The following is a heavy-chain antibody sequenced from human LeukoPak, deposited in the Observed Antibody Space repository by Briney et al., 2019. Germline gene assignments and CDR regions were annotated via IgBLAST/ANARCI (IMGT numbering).Heavy chain of an antibody. Sequence: ASVTVSCKASGYTFTAQYMHWVRQAPGQGLEWMGRINPSSGGTNYVQKFQGRVTTTRDTSITTAYMELTSLISDDTAEYYCASGTTERIDYWGQGTLVTVSS. V-gene: IGHV1-2*06. D-gene: IGHD1-1*01. J-gene: IGHJ4*02. CDR1: GYTFTAQY. CDR3: ASGTTERIDY. CDR2: INPSSGGT.